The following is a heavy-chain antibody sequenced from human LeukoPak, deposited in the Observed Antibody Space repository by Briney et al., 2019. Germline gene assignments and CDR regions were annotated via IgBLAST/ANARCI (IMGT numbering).Heavy chain of an antibody. V-gene: IGHV4-34*01. CDR1: GGSFSGYY. CDR3: ARGHSSSYEIDY. Sequence: RASETLSLTCAVYGGSFSGYYWSWICQPPGKGLEWIGEINHSGSTNYNPSLKSRVTISVDTSKNQFSLKLSSVTAADTAVYYCARGHSSSYEIDYWGQGTLVTVSS. J-gene: IGHJ4*02. CDR2: INHSGST. D-gene: IGHD6-13*01.